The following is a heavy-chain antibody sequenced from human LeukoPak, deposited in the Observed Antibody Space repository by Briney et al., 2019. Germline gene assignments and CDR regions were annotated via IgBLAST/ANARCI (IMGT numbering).Heavy chain of an antibody. CDR3: ALWSYYYYGLDV. CDR2: SRNKAKSHTT. Sequence: GGSLRLTCAASGFTFSDRDMDWVRQAPGKGLEWVGRSRNKAKSHTTEYAASVKGRFTISRDNSNNSVWLQMNSLKTEDTAVYYCALWSYYYYGLDVWGQGTTVTVSS. V-gene: IGHV3-72*01. CDR1: GFTFSDRD. J-gene: IGHJ6*02. D-gene: IGHD3-10*01.